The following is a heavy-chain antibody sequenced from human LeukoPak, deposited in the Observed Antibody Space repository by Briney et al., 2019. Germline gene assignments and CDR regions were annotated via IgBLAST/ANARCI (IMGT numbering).Heavy chain of an antibody. V-gene: IGHV3-48*01. J-gene: IGHJ4*02. Sequence: GGSLRLSCRASGFTFSSYHMNWVRQAPGKGLEWLSYIHSTSASIHYADSVKGRFTISRDNAKNSLYLQMNSLRAEDTAVYYCSRVVQDVTGADYWGQGTLVIVSS. CDR2: IHSTSASI. CDR3: SRVVQDVTGADY. CDR1: GFTFSSYH. D-gene: IGHD3-9*01.